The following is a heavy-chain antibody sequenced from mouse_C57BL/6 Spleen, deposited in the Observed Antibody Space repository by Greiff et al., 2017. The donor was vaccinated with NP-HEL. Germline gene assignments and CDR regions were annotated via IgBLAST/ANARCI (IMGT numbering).Heavy chain of an antibody. CDR1: GFTFSDYG. CDR2: ISSGSSTI. CDR3: ARNGYYEDAMDY. J-gene: IGHJ4*01. D-gene: IGHD2-3*01. Sequence: EVQLVESGGGLVKPGGSLKLSCAASGFTFSDYGMHWVRQAPEKGLEWVAYISSGSSTIYYADTVKGRFTISRDNAKNTLFLQMTSLRSEDTAMYYCARNGYYEDAMDYWGQGTSVTVSS. V-gene: IGHV5-17*01.